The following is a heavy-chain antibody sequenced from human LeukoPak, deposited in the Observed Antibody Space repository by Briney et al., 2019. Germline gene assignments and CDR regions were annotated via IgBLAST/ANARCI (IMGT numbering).Heavy chain of an antibody. CDR1: GYTFASYD. J-gene: IGHJ4*02. Sequence: ASVNVSCKASGYTFASYDINWVRQATGQGLEWMGWMNPNSGNTGYAQKFQGRVTMTRNTSISTAYMELSSLRSEDTAVYYCARGRGYDILTGYYPWGQGTLVTVSS. V-gene: IGHV1-8*01. CDR3: ARGRGYDILTGYYP. CDR2: MNPNSGNT. D-gene: IGHD3-9*01.